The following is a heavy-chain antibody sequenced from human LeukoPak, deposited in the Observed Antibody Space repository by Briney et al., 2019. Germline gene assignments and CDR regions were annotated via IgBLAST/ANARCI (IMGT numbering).Heavy chain of an antibody. V-gene: IGHV3-23*01. Sequence: GGSLRLSCAASGFTFSSYAMSWVRQAPGKGLEWVSAISGSGGSTYYADSVKGRFTISRDNAKNSLYLQMNSLRAEDTALYYCAKVVDPWGSNAFDIWGQGTMVTVSS. CDR2: ISGSGGST. D-gene: IGHD7-27*01. J-gene: IGHJ3*02. CDR3: AKVVDPWGSNAFDI. CDR1: GFTFSSYA.